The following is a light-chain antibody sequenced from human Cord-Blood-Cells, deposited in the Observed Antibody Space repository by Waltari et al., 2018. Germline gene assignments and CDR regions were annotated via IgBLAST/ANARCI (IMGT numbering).Light chain of an antibody. CDR3: QQYNSYPYT. V-gene: IGKV1-5*03. CDR1: QSISSW. J-gene: IGKJ2*01. Sequence: DIQMTQSPSTLSASVGDRVTITCRASQSISSWLAWYQQKPGKAPKLLIYKASSLESGVPSRFSGSGSGTEFNLTISNLQPDDFATYYCQQYNSYPYTFGQGTKLEIK. CDR2: KAS.